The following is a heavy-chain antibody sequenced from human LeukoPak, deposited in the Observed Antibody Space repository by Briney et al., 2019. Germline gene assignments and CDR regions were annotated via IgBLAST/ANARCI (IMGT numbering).Heavy chain of an antibody. CDR1: GYTFTGYY. V-gene: IGHV1-2*06. D-gene: IGHD2-2*01. Sequence: ASVKVSCKASGYTFTGYYMHWVRQAPGQGLEWMGRINPNSGGTNYAQKFQGRVTMTRDTSISTAYMELSSLRSEDTAVYYCARQGYCSSTSCYPYYYYGMDVWGQGTTVTVSS. J-gene: IGHJ6*02. CDR2: INPNSGGT. CDR3: ARQGYCSSTSCYPYYYYGMDV.